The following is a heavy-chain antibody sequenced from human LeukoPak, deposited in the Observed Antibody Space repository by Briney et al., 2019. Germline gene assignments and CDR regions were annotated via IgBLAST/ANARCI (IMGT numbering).Heavy chain of an antibody. V-gene: IGHV1-69*13. CDR2: IIPIFGAA. D-gene: IGHD5-18*01. CDR1: GGTFSSYA. Sequence: SVKVSCKASGGTFSSYAISWVRQAPGQGLEWMGGIIPIFGAANYAQKFQGRVTITADESTSTAYMELSSLRSEDTAVYYCARGQSGYSYGQLWFDPWGQGTLVTVSS. CDR3: ARGQSGYSYGQLWFDP. J-gene: IGHJ5*02.